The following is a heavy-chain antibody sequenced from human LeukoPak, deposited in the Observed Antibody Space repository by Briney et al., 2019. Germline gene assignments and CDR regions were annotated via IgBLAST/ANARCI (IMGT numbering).Heavy chain of an antibody. Sequence: PGGSLRLSCAASGFTFSSYSMNWVRQAPGKGLEWVSYISSSGSTIYYADSVKGRFTISRDNAKNSLYLQMNSLRAEDTAVYYCAREVLIAAAGKDWGQGTLVTVSS. V-gene: IGHV3-48*04. D-gene: IGHD6-13*01. J-gene: IGHJ4*02. CDR1: GFTFSSYS. CDR2: ISSSGSTI. CDR3: AREVLIAAAGKD.